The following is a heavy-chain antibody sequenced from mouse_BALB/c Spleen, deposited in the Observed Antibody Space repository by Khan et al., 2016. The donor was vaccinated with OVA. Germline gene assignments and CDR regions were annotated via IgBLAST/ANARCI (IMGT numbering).Heavy chain of an antibody. V-gene: IGHV2-2*02. Sequence: QVQLKQSGPGLVQPSQSLSITCTVSGFSLTNYSVHWVRQSPGKGLEWLGVIWSAGSTDYNAAFISRLTIRKDNSRSQVFFKMNSLQHNDTAIYYWARRGYDYGRGALFAYWGQGTLVTVSA. CDR3: ARRGYDYGRGALFAY. CDR2: IWSAGST. CDR1: GFSLTNYS. D-gene: IGHD2-4*01. J-gene: IGHJ3*01.